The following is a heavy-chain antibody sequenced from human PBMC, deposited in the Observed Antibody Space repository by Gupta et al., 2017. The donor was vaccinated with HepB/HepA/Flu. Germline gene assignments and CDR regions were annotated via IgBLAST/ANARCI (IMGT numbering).Heavy chain of an antibody. CDR1: GVNFNSAC. CDR2: IKSKLGGGTT. CDR3: TTVRDPADYSFDY. D-gene: IGHD2-21*02. Sequence: EVQLVESGGGLVNPGGSLRLSCAASGVNFNSACMTWVRQAPGKGLEWVGRIKSKLGGGTTDYAAPVKGRFTTSRDDSKNIVSLQMSSLKAEDTAVYYCTTVRDPADYSFDYWGQGTLVTVSS. J-gene: IGHJ4*02. V-gene: IGHV3-15*01.